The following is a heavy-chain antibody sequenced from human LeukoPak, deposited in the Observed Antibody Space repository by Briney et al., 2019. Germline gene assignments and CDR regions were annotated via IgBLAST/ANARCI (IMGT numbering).Heavy chain of an antibody. Sequence: ASVKVSCKASGYTFTGYYMHWVRQAPGQGLEWMGWINPNSGGTNYAQKFQGRATMTRDTSISTAYMELSRLRSDDTAVYYCARGGFGIAAAGTYYYYYYGMDVWGQGTTVTVSS. V-gene: IGHV1-2*02. J-gene: IGHJ6*02. CDR2: INPNSGGT. D-gene: IGHD6-13*01. CDR1: GYTFTGYY. CDR3: ARGGFGIAAAGTYYYYYYGMDV.